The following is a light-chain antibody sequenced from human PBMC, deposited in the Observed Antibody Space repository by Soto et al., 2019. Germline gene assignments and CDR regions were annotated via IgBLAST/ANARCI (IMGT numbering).Light chain of an antibody. CDR2: VAS. CDR1: QGISNY. Sequence: DIQMTQSPSSLSASVGDRVTITCRASQGISNYLAWYQQQPGTVPKLLIYVASTLQSGVPSRFSGSGSGTDFTITISSLQPEDVATYYWQKYNSAPWTFGQGTKVEIK. CDR3: QKYNSAPWT. J-gene: IGKJ1*01. V-gene: IGKV1-27*01.